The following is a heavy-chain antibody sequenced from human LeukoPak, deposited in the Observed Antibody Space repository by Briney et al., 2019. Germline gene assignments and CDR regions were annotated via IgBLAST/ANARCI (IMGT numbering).Heavy chain of an antibody. D-gene: IGHD4-17*01. Sequence: ASVKVSCKASGYTFTSYGISWVRQAPGQGLEWMGWINAYNGNTNYAQKLQGRLTVTTDTSTTTAYMELRSLRSDDTAVYYCARSPTTVTRSDFWGQGTLVTVSS. J-gene: IGHJ4*02. V-gene: IGHV1-18*01. CDR3: ARSPTTVTRSDF. CDR1: GYTFTSYG. CDR2: INAYNGNT.